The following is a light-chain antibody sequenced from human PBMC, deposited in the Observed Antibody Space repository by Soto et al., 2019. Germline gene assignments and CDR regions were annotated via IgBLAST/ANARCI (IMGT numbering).Light chain of an antibody. CDR3: APWDDRLFGHV. Sequence: QSVLTQPPSASATPGQRVTISCSGRSSDVGSNTVNWYQQFPGAAPKLLIYSNDQRPSGVPDRFSASKSGPSASLAICGLQSEDEAAYYGAPWDDRLFGHVFATGTKGTVL. CDR2: SND. CDR1: SSDVGSNT. J-gene: IGLJ1*01. V-gene: IGLV1-44*01.